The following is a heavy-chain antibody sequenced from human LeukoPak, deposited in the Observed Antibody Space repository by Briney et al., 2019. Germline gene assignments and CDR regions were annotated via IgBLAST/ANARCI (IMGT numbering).Heavy chain of an antibody. CDR1: GYTFTGYY. CDR2: INPSGGST. Sequence: ASVKVSCKASGYTFTGYYMHWVRQAPGQGLEWMGIINPSGGSTSYAQKFQGRVTMTRDTSTSTVYMELSSLRSEDTAVYYCARDSWDDVSFDYWGQGTLVTVSS. V-gene: IGHV1-46*01. CDR3: ARDSWDDVSFDY. J-gene: IGHJ4*02. D-gene: IGHD1-1*01.